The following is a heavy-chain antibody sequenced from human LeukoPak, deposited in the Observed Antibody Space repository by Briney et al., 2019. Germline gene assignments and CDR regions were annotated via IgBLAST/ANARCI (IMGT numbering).Heavy chain of an antibody. Sequence: TSETLSLTCTVSGGSISSYYWSWIRQPPGKGLEWIGYIYYSGSTNYNPSLKSRVTISVDTSKNQLSLKLSSVTAADTAVYYCARVYDRRSRWFDPWGQGTLVTVSS. D-gene: IGHD3-16*01. J-gene: IGHJ5*02. CDR2: IYYSGST. CDR1: GGSISSYY. CDR3: ARVYDRRSRWFDP. V-gene: IGHV4-59*01.